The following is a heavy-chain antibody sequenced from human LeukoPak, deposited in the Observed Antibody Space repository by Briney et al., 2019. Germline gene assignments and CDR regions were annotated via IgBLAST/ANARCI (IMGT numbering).Heavy chain of an antibody. CDR2: IYYSGST. J-gene: IGHJ4*02. CDR1: GGSISSYY. D-gene: IGHD3-3*01. V-gene: IGHV4-59*01. Sequence: PSETLSLTCTVSGGSISSYYWSWIRQPPGEGLEWIGYIYYSGSTNYNPSLKSRVTISVDTSKNQFSLKLSSVTAADTAVYYCARVKDLWSGPDYWGQGTLVTVSS. CDR3: ARVKDLWSGPDY.